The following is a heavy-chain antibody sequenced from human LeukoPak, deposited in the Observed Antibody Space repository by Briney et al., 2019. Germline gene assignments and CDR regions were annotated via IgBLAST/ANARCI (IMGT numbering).Heavy chain of an antibody. J-gene: IGHJ6*03. Sequence: SETLSLTCTVCGYSISSGHYWGWTRQPPGEGLGWIGSIYHSRSTYYNPSVKSQFTISVDTSKNQFSLKLSTVTAADTAVYYCARSIVRPLTYYYYYMDVWGKGITVTVS. CDR1: GYSISSGHY. D-gene: IGHD2-15*01. CDR2: IYHSRST. V-gene: IGHV4-38-2*02. CDR3: ARSIVRPLTYYYYYMDV.